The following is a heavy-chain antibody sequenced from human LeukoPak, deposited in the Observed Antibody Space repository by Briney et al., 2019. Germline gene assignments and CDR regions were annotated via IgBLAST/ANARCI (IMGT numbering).Heavy chain of an antibody. CDR1: GGTFSSYA. CDR3: ARNWGTPERIAADVAFDI. J-gene: IGHJ3*02. D-gene: IGHD6-13*01. CDR2: IIPILGIA. Sequence: GSSVKVSCKASGGTFSSYAISWVRQAPGQGLEWMGRIIPILGIANYAQEFQGRVTITADKSTSTAYMELSSLRSEDTAVYYCARNWGTPERIAADVAFDIWGQGTMVTVSS. V-gene: IGHV1-69*04.